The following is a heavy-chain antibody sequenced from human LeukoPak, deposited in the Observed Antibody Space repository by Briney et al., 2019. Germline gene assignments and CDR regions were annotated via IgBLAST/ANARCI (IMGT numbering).Heavy chain of an antibody. D-gene: IGHD5-18*01. CDR2: INHSGST. CDR1: GGSFSGYY. CDR3: ARWSGYSYGCYFDY. V-gene: IGHV4-34*01. Sequence: SETLSLTCAVYGGSFSGYYWSWIRQPPGKGLEWIGEINHSGSTNYNPSLKSRVTISVDTSKNQFSLKLSSVTAADTAVYYCARWSGYSYGCYFDYWGQGTLVTVSS. J-gene: IGHJ4*02.